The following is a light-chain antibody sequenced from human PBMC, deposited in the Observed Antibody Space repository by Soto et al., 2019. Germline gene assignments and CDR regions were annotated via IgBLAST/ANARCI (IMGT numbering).Light chain of an antibody. CDR3: YSFAGSSTYV. Sequence: QSALTQPASVSGSPGQSITISCTGTSSDVGRYNLVSWYQQYPGKAPKVMIYGDSKRPSGVSSRFSGSRSGNTASLTISGLQAEDEDDSYCYSFAGSSTYVFGVGNKLTVL. CDR2: GDS. J-gene: IGLJ1*01. V-gene: IGLV2-23*01. CDR1: SSDVGRYNL.